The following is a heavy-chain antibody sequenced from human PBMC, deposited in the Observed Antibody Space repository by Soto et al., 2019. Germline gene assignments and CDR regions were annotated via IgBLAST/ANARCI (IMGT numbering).Heavy chain of an antibody. V-gene: IGHV3-23*01. CDR3: AKATATGGGAFDI. J-gene: IGHJ3*02. D-gene: IGHD2-8*02. CDR2: ILVDGRT. Sequence: GGSLRLSCAASGFICSSYDMSWVRQAPGKGLEWASTILVDGRTFYVDSVKGRFTISRDSSQNTVYLQMNSLTAGDTALYYCAKATATGGGAFDICGQGTMVTVS. CDR1: GFICSSYD.